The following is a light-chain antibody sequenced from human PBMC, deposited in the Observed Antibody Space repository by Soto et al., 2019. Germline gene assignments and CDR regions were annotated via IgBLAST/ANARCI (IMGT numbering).Light chain of an antibody. CDR3: CSYAGSYTYV. V-gene: IGLV2-11*01. CDR2: DVS. CDR1: SSDVGGYNY. Sequence: QSALTQPRSVSGSPGQSVTISCTGPSSDVGGYNYVSWYQQHPGKAPKLMIYDVSKRPSGVPDRFSGSKSGNTSSLTSSGIQAEDEADYYCCSYAGSYTYVFGTGTKLTVL. J-gene: IGLJ1*01.